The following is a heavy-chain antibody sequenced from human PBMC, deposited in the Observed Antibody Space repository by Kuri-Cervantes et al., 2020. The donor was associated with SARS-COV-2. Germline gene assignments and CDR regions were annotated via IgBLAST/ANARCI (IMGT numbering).Heavy chain of an antibody. CDR2: INPNSGGT. Sequence: ASVKVSCKASGYTFNGYYMHWVRQAPGQGLEWMGRINPNSGGTNYAQKFQGRVTITRDTSISTAYMELSRLRSDDTAVYYCARVGFGAYEIDYWGQGTLVTVSS. D-gene: IGHD4-17*01. CDR1: GYTFNGYY. J-gene: IGHJ4*02. CDR3: ARVGFGAYEIDY. V-gene: IGHV1-2*06.